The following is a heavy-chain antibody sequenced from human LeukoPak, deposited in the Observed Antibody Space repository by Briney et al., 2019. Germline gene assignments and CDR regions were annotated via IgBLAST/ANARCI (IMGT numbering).Heavy chain of an antibody. J-gene: IGHJ6*03. D-gene: IGHD3-22*01. Sequence: SETLSLTCAVYGGSFSGYYWSWIRQPPGKGLEWIGEINHSGSTNYNPSLKSRVTISVDTSKNQFSLKLSSVTAADTAVYYCARTSGSVYYYYYYMDVWGKGTTVTTSS. CDR2: INHSGST. CDR3: ARTSGSVYYYYYYMDV. CDR1: GGSFSGYY. V-gene: IGHV4-34*01.